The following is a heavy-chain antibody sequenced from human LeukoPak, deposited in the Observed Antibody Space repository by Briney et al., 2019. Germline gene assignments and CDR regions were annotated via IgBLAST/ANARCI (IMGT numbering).Heavy chain of an antibody. V-gene: IGHV3-23*01. Sequence: PGGSLRPSCAASGFTFSSYAMSWVRQAPGKGLEWVSAISGSGGSTYYADSVKGRFTISRDNSKNTLYLQMNSLRAEDTAVYYCAKDRGRELCFDYWGQGTLVTVSS. CDR1: GFTFSSYA. CDR3: AKDRGRELCFDY. J-gene: IGHJ4*02. CDR2: ISGSGGST. D-gene: IGHD1-26*01.